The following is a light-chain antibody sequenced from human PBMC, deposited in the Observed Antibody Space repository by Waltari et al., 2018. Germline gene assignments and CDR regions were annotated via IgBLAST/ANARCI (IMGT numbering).Light chain of an antibody. CDR1: ILGNKY. Sequence: SFELTQPPSVSMSPGPTASITCSGDILGNKYASWYQHQPGQSPLLVIYQDTKRPSGIPERFSGSKSGNAATLTISGTQAMDEADYYCQALGTGAWVFGGGTKLTVL. CDR2: QDT. CDR3: QALGTGAWV. V-gene: IGLV3-1*01. J-gene: IGLJ3*02.